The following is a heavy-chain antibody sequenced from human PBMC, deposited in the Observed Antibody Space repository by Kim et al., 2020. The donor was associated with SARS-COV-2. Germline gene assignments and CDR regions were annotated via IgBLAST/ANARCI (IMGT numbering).Heavy chain of an antibody. D-gene: IGHD5-18*01. CDR3: AKDRGYSYGYFDY. V-gene: IGHV3-30*02. Sequence: TASVKGQFTISRSNSKNTLYLQMNSLRAEYTAVYYCAKDRGYSYGYFDYWGQGTLVTVSS. J-gene: IGHJ4*02.